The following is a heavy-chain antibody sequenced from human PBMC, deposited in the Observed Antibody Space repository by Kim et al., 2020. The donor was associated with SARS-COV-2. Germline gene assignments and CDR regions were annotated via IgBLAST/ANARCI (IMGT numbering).Heavy chain of an antibody. CDR2: ISGSAGST. CDR1: GFTFSTYA. J-gene: IGHJ1*01. V-gene: IGHV3-23*01. Sequence: GESLRLSCAASGFTFSTYAMSWVRQAPGKGLEWVSAISGSAGSTYYADSVKGRFTVSRDNSKSTLYLQMNSLRAEDTAVYYCAKGEYYYDSSGYELWGQG. CDR3: AKGEYYYDSSGYEL. D-gene: IGHD3-22*01.